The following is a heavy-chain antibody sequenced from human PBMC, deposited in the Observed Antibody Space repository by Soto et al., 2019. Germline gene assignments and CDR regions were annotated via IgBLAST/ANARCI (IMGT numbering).Heavy chain of an antibody. Sequence: QTGGSLRLSCAASGFTFSSYWMSWVRQAPGKGLEWVANIKQDGSEKYYVDSVKGRFTISRDNAKNSLYLQMNSLRAEDTAVYYCARDIYSYGFLDWFDPWGQGTLVTVSS. J-gene: IGHJ5*02. CDR1: GFTFSSYW. V-gene: IGHV3-7*03. CDR2: IKQDGSEK. D-gene: IGHD5-18*01. CDR3: ARDIYSYGFLDWFDP.